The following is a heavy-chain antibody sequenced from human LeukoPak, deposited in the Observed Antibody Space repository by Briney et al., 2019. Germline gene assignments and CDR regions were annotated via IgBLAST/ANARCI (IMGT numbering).Heavy chain of an antibody. Sequence: GASVKVSCKASGYTFTGYYMHWVRQAPGQGLEWMGRINPNSGGTNYAQKFQGRVNMTWDTSISTAYMELSRLRSDDTAVYYCARRREGTTGTTSTLYFDYWGQGTLVTVSS. CDR2: INPNSGGT. V-gene: IGHV1-2*06. CDR1: GYTFTGYY. CDR3: ARRREGTTGTTSTLYFDY. D-gene: IGHD1-1*01. J-gene: IGHJ4*02.